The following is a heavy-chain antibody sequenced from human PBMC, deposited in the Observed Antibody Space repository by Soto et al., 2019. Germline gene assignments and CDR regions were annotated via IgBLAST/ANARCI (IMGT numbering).Heavy chain of an antibody. CDR3: AKDGWHYDSSCYRNDAFDI. Sequence: GSRIRSCATSGFPMSSYTINWVRQAPGKGLEWVSPISASGGSTYYADAVKGRVAISRDDYKNTLYMQMHSLSAEDTAVYYCAKDGWHYDSSCYRNDAFDIWGQ. CDR1: GFPMSSYT. CDR2: ISASGGST. J-gene: IGHJ3*02. V-gene: IGHV3-23*01. D-gene: IGHD3-22*01.